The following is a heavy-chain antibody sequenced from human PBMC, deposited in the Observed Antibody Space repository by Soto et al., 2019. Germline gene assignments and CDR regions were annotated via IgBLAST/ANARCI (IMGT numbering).Heavy chain of an antibody. CDR2: IYYSGTT. CDR1: GGSIKVGGYY. Sequence: SETLSLTCTVSGGSIKVGGYYWGWIRQPPGKGLEWVATIYYSGTTYYNPSLKSRLTISLDTSRNQFSLDVTSVTAADTAVYYCARLAYSHYSTWGQGTLVNVSS. J-gene: IGHJ4*02. V-gene: IGHV4-39*01. CDR3: ARLAYSHYST. D-gene: IGHD5-12*01.